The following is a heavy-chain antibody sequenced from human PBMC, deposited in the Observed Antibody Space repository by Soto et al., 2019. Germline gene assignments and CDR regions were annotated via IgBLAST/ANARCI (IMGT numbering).Heavy chain of an antibody. CDR2: INPSGGST. V-gene: IGHV1-46*03. CDR1: GYTFTSYY. D-gene: IGHD2-2*01. Sequence: ASVKVSCKASGYTFTSYYMHWVRQAPGQGLEWMGIINPSGGSTSYAQKFQGRVTMTRDTSTSTVYIELSSLRSEDTAVYYCARDPGVVVPAATNYYYYYMDVWGKGTTVTVSS. J-gene: IGHJ6*03. CDR3: ARDPGVVVPAATNYYYYYMDV.